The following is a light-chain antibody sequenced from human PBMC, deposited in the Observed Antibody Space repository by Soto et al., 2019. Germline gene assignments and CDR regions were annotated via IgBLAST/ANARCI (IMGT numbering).Light chain of an antibody. CDR3: QHYRTS. Sequence: EIVLTQSPGTLSLSPGERATLSCRASQSVSSSYLAWYQQKPGQAPRQLIYGASSRATGIPDRFSGSGSGTDFTLTITRLEFEDFAVYYCQHYRTSFGGGTRVEIK. J-gene: IGKJ4*01. V-gene: IGKV3-20*01. CDR1: QSVSSSY. CDR2: GAS.